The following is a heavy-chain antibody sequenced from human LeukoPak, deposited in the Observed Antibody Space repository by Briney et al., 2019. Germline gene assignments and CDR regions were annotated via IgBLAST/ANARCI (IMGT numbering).Heavy chain of an antibody. J-gene: IGHJ4*02. CDR2: IGVQNGNT. CDR1: GYTFTNYG. Sequence: ASVKVSCQTVGYTFTNYGIAWVRQAPGQGPEWMGWIGVQNGNTNFGQKFQGRVTLTTDTSANTAYMELRGLRDDDTAIYYCARVPHSHFDHWGQGTLLIVSS. D-gene: IGHD4-11*01. CDR3: ARVPHSHFDH. V-gene: IGHV1-18*01.